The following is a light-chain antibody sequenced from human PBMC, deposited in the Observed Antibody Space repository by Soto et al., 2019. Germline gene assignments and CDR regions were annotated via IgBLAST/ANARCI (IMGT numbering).Light chain of an antibody. Sequence: NFMLTQPHSVSGSPGKTVTISCTRSSGNIAYNYVQWYQQRPGSAPTTVIYEDNQRPSGVPDRFSGSIDSSSNSASLTISGLKTEDEADYYCTSFTTISTWVFGGGTKLTVL. CDR2: EDN. J-gene: IGLJ3*02. CDR3: TSFTTISTWV. V-gene: IGLV6-57*04. CDR1: SGNIAYNY.